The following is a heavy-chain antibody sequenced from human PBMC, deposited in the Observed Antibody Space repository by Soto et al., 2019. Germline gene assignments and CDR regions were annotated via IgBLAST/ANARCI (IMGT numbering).Heavy chain of an antibody. CDR3: VKDWSGNKCPCMDV. V-gene: IGHV3-23*01. Sequence: EVQLLESGGGLLQRGGSLRLSCAASGFTFSSYAMTWVRQAPGKGREWVSSISGSGRSIYYADSVKGRFTISRDNSKNTLYLQMNSLTAEDTAIYYCVKDWSGNKCPCMDVWGQGTTVTVSS. D-gene: IGHD3-3*01. CDR2: ISGSGRSI. CDR1: GFTFSSYA. J-gene: IGHJ6*02.